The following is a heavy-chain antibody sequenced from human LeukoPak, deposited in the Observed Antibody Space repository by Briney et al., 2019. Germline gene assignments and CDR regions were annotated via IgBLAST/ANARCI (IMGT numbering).Heavy chain of an antibody. CDR3: AKDLGSGVRYFDL. CDR1: GGSISSHY. D-gene: IGHD3-10*01. CDR2: IYYSGST. Sequence: PSETLSLTCTVSGGSISSHYWNWIRQPPGKGLEWIGYIYYSGSTNYNPSLKSRVSISVDTSKNQFSLKLSSVTAADTAVYYCAKDLGSGVRYFDLWGRGTLVTVSS. J-gene: IGHJ2*01. V-gene: IGHV4-59*11.